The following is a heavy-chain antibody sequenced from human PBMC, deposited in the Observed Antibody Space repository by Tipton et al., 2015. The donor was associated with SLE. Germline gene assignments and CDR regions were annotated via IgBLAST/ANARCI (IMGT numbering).Heavy chain of an antibody. CDR1: GGSISSSLYY. J-gene: IGHJ4*01. CDR3: ARRPWGGFYY. V-gene: IGHV4-39*07. Sequence: TLSLTCTVSGGSISSSLYYWGWVRQPPGKGLEWIATIHYSGNSYSNPPPKSRVTISVDTSKNQLSHKLTSVTAADTAVYYCARRPWGGFYYWGKGTLVTVSS. D-gene: IGHD3-10*01. CDR2: IHYSGNS.